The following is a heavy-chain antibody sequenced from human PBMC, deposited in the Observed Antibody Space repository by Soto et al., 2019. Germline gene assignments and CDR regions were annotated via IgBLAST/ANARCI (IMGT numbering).Heavy chain of an antibody. CDR2: ISNTGRTI. V-gene: IGHV3-11*01. Sequence: GGSLRLSCAASGFPFSDYYMNWIRQAPGKGLEWVSYISNTGRTISYVDSVKGRFTISRDNAKNSLFLQMNSLRDEDSAVYYCARRAVAGSPAEAFQHWGQGTLVTVSS. J-gene: IGHJ1*01. CDR3: ARRAVAGSPAEAFQH. D-gene: IGHD6-19*01. CDR1: GFPFSDYY.